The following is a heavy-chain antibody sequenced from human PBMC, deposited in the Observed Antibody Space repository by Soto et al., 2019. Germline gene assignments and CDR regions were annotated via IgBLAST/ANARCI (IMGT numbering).Heavy chain of an antibody. CDR2: IYYSGST. CDR1: DGSISSYY. J-gene: IGHJ4*02. V-gene: IGHV4-59*01. D-gene: IGHD1-26*01. CDR3: ARRYGGNFDF. Sequence: QVQLQESGPGLVKPSETLSLTCTVSDGSISSYYWSWIRQPPGKGLEWIGYIYYSGSTNYNPSLKSRVTIXIDTSKNQFSLKLSSVTAADTAVYYCARRYGGNFDFWGQGTLVTVSS.